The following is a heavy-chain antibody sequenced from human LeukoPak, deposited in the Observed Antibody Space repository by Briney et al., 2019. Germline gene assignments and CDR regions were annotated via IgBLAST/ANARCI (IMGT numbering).Heavy chain of an antibody. J-gene: IGHJ5*02. D-gene: IGHD3-3*01. V-gene: IGHV4-31*03. CDR1: GGSISSGGYY. CDR2: IYYSGST. CDR3: ARISYDDWSGYPNWFDP. Sequence: ASETLSLTCTVSGGSISSGGYYWSWIRQQPGKGLEWIGYIYYSGSTYYNPSLKSRVTISVDTSKNKFSLKLSSVTAAVTAVYYCARISYDDWSGYPNWFDPWGQGTLVTVSS.